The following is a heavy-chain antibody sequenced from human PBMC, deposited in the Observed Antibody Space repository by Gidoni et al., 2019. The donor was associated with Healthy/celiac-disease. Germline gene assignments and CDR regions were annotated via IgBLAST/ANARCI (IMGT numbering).Heavy chain of an antibody. CDR3: ARGYDILTGYRANYYYYGMDV. D-gene: IGHD3-9*01. J-gene: IGHJ6*02. CDR2: IYTSGST. CDR1: GGSISSGSYY. V-gene: IGHV4-61*02. Sequence: VQLQESGPGLVKPSQTLSLTCTVSGGSISSGSYYWSWIRQPAGKGLEWIGRIYTSGSTNYNPSLKSRVTISVDTSKNQFSLKLSSVTAADTAVYYCARGYDILTGYRANYYYYGMDVWGQGTTVTVSS.